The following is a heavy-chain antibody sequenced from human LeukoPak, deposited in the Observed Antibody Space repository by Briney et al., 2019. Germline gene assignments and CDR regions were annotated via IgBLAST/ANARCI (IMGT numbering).Heavy chain of an antibody. CDR3: AKGPPSLGCSSASCYSPDFDY. V-gene: IGHV3-23*01. D-gene: IGHD2-2*01. CDR1: GFTFSSYA. Sequence: GGSLRLSCAASGFTFSSYAMSWVRQAPGKGLEWVSSISGSVGSTYYADSLKGRFTISRDNSKNTLYLQMNSLRAEDTAVYYCAKGPPSLGCSSASCYSPDFDYWGQGTLVTVSS. CDR2: ISGSVGST. J-gene: IGHJ4*02.